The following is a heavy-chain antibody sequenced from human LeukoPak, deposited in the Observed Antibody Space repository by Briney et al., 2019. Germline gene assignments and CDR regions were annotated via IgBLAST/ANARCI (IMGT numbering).Heavy chain of an antibody. CDR2: INPSGGST. CDR1: GYTFTSYY. D-gene: IGHD6-6*01. CDR3: ARGRTVHDYYYYYGMDV. V-gene: IGHV1-46*01. Sequence: ASVKVSCKASGYTFTSYYMHWVRQAPGQGLEWMGIINPSGGSTSYAQKFQGRVTMTRDTSTSTVYMELSSLRSEDTAVHYCARGRTVHDYYYYYGMDVWGQGTTVTVSS. J-gene: IGHJ6*02.